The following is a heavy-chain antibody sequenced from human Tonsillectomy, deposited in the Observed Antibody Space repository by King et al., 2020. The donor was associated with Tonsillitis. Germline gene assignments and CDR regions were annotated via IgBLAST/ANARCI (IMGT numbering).Heavy chain of an antibody. J-gene: IGHJ3*01. V-gene: IGHV4-38-2*02. D-gene: IGHD1-14*01. CDR2: IYHSGST. CDR3: AKSESIAGYAFDF. Sequence: LQLQESGPGLVKPSETLSLTCTVSGYSISSGHYWGWIRQPPGKGLEWIGSIYHSGSTYHNSSLKSRVTISVDTSKNQISLKLSSVTASDAALYYCAKSESIAGYAFDFWGQGTMVTVSS. CDR1: GYSISSGHY.